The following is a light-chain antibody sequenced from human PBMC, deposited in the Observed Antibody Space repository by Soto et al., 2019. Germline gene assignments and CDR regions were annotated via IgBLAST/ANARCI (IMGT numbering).Light chain of an antibody. J-gene: IGKJ4*01. CDR1: QSVTRSY. V-gene: IGKV3-20*01. CDR3: QQYGSSPRLT. CDR2: DAS. Sequence: EIVLTQSPDTLSLSPGERATLSCRASQSVTRSYLAWYQQRPGQAPRLLIYDASSRAPGIPDRFSGSGSETDFTLTISRLEPEDFAVYYCQQYGSSPRLTFGGGTKVEI.